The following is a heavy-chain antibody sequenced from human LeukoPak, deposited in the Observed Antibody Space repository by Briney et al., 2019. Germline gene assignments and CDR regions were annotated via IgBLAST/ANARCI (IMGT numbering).Heavy chain of an antibody. CDR1: GVSISSGGYS. CDR3: ARRDYGMDV. CDR2: IHHSGCT. Sequence: SETLSLTCAVSGVSISSGGYSWSWIRQPPGKGLEWIGYIHHSGCTYYNPSLKSRVTISVDRSKNQFSLNLTSVTAADTAIYYCARRDYGMDVWGKGTTVTVSS. J-gene: IGHJ6*04. V-gene: IGHV4-30-2*01.